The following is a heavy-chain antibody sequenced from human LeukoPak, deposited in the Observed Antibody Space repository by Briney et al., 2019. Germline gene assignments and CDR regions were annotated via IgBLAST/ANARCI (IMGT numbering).Heavy chain of an antibody. D-gene: IGHD7-27*01. CDR2: INHSGST. Sequence: KTSETLSLTCTVSGGSISSSSYYWGWIRQPPGKGLEWIGEINHSGSTNYNPSLKSRVTISVDTSKNQFSLKLSSVTAADTAVYYCARAKTLTGPLYYYYYYMDVWGKGTTVTVSS. CDR3: ARAKTLTGPLYYYYYYMDV. J-gene: IGHJ6*03. CDR1: GGSISSSSYY. V-gene: IGHV4-39*07.